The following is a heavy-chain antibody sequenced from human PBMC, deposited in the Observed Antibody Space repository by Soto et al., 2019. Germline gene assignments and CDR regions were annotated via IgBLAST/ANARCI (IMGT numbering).Heavy chain of an antibody. CDR3: AKDPKCCTIGSHFLDNWFVP. D-gene: IGHD2-8*01. CDR2: ISYDGSHQ. V-gene: IGHV3-30*18. CDR1: GFTFSNYG. Sequence: GGSLRLSCAASGFTFSNYGMHWVRQTPGKGLEWVAVISYDGSHQFYTDSVKGRFTISRDNSKNTLYLQMNSLKTEDTAMYYCAKDPKCCTIGSHFLDNWFVPWGQGTLVTVSS. J-gene: IGHJ5*02.